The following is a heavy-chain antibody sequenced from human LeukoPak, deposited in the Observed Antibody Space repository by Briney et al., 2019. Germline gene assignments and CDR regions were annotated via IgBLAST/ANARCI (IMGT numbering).Heavy chain of an antibody. CDR2: INPNSGGT. Sequence: ASVKVSCKASGGTFSSYAISWVRQAPGQGLEWMGWINPNSGGTNYAQKFQGRVTMTRDTSISTAYMELSRLRSDDTAVYYCARDHTIFGVVIYRFDYWGQGTLVTVSS. J-gene: IGHJ4*02. CDR3: ARDHTIFGVVIYRFDY. D-gene: IGHD3-3*01. V-gene: IGHV1-2*02. CDR1: GGTFSSYA.